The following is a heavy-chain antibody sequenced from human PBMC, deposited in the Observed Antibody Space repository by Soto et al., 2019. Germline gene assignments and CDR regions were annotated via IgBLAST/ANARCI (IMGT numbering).Heavy chain of an antibody. CDR1: GYTFTSYA. CDR2: INAGNGNT. V-gene: IGHV1-3*05. J-gene: IGHJ4*02. D-gene: IGHD1-20*01. CDR3: ARGITLPTPLDY. Sequence: QVQLVQSGAEEKKPGASVKVSCKASGYTFTSYAMHWVRQAPGQRLEWMGWINAGNGNTKYSQKFQGRVTITRDTSASAAYMELSSLRSEDTAVYYCARGITLPTPLDYWGQGTLVTVSS.